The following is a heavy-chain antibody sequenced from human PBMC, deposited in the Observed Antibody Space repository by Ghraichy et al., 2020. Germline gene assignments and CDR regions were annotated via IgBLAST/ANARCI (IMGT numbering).Heavy chain of an antibody. J-gene: IGHJ4*02. Sequence: ASVKVSCKASGYTFTSYGISWVRQAPGQGLEWMGWISAYNGNTNYAQKLQGRVTMTTDTSTSTAYMELRSLRSDDTAVYYCARGVTLLWFGELFPPHFDYWGQGTLVTVSS. D-gene: IGHD3-10*01. CDR1: GYTFTSYG. CDR3: ARGVTLLWFGELFPPHFDY. CDR2: ISAYNGNT. V-gene: IGHV1-18*04.